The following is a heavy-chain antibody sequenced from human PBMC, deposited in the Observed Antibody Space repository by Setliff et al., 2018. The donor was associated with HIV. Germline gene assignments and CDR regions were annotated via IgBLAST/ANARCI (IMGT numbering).Heavy chain of an antibody. J-gene: IGHJ3*02. CDR3: ARCYYDSSGPTDAFDI. D-gene: IGHD3-22*01. CDR2: INPSGGRT. V-gene: IGHV1-46*01. CDR1: GYTLTELS. Sequence: ASVKVSCKVSGYTLTELSMHWVRQAPGKGLEWMGLINPSGGRTSYAQKFQGRLTMTRDTSRSTVYMELSSLRSEDTAVYYCARCYYDSSGPTDAFDIWGQGTVVTVSS.